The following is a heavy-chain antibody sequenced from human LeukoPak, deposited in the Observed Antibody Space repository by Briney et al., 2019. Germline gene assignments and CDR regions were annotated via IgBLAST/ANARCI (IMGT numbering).Heavy chain of an antibody. Sequence: SETLSLTCTVSGGSISSYYWSWIRQPPGKGLEWIGYIYYSGSTNYNPSLKSLVTISVDTSKNQFSLKLSSVTAADTAVYYCARGDPDYGDYYFDYWGQGTLVTVSS. CDR1: GGSISSYY. CDR3: ARGDPDYGDYYFDY. J-gene: IGHJ4*02. D-gene: IGHD4-17*01. V-gene: IGHV4-59*01. CDR2: IYYSGST.